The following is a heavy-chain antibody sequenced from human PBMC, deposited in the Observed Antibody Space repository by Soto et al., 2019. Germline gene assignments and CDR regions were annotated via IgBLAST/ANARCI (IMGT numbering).Heavy chain of an antibody. J-gene: IGHJ5*02. D-gene: IGHD3-22*01. CDR2: INPYNGNR. CDR3: ARDRLRGYDSSGFYS. V-gene: IGHV1-18*01. CDR1: GYSFRSYG. Sequence: QVQLVQSGGELRKPGATVKVSCEASGYSFRSYGINWVRQAPGQGLEWMGWINPYNGNRNYAQKFEDRITMTTDTSTNTVYMELRSLRSDDTAVYYCARDRLRGYDSSGFYSWGQGTLVIVSS.